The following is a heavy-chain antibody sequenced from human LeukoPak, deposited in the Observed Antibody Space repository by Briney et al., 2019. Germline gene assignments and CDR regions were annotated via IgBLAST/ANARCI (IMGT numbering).Heavy chain of an antibody. J-gene: IGHJ3*02. CDR3: ARSDYHNSGSHTVFDAFDI. D-gene: IGHD3-10*01. CDR2: VDDSGNT. CDR1: GGSISRYY. Sequence: SETLSLTCTVSGGSISRYYWSWVRRPPGKGLEWIGYVDDSGNTNYNPSLKSQVTISVDKSKNQFSLKLSFVTAADTAMYYCARSDYHNSGSHTVFDAFDIWGQGTRVTVSS. V-gene: IGHV4-59*01.